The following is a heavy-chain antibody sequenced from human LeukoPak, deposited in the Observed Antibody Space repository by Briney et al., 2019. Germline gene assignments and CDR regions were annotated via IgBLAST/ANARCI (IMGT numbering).Heavy chain of an antibody. J-gene: IGHJ6*03. CDR2: IYTSGST. Sequence: SETLSLTCTVSGGSISSFYWSWIRQPAGKGLEWIGRIYTSGSTNYNPSLKSRVTISVDKSKNQSSLKLSSVTAADTAVYYCARDRCSSTSCYPYYYMDVWGKGTTVTVSS. V-gene: IGHV4-4*07. CDR1: GGSISSFY. D-gene: IGHD2-2*01. CDR3: ARDRCSSTSCYPYYYMDV.